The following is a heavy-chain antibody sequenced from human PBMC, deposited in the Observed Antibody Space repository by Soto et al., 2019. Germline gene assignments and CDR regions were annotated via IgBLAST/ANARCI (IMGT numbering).Heavy chain of an antibody. V-gene: IGHV3-74*01. Sequence: EVQLVESGGGLVQPGGSLRLSCAASGFTFSSYWMHWVRQAPGKGLVWVSRINSDGSSTSYADSVKGRLTISRDNAKNTLYLQMNSLRAEDTAVYYCARDKSDYDYIWGSYRYTEWFDPWGQGTLVTVSS. J-gene: IGHJ5*02. D-gene: IGHD3-16*02. CDR3: ARDKSDYDYIWGSYRYTEWFDP. CDR2: INSDGSST. CDR1: GFTFSSYW.